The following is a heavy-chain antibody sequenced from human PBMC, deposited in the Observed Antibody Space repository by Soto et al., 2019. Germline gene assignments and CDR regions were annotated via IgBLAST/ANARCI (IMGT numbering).Heavy chain of an antibody. CDR3: ASGRLAVTDSFVDY. Sequence: PGGSLRLSCVASGRTLNIFASHWVRQAPGKWLEWLSVISYDGREIHYSESVKGRFTISRDSSTNTVYLEMNSLRYEDTAVYYCASGRLAVTDSFVDYWGQGTLVTVSS. J-gene: IGHJ4*02. D-gene: IGHD2-21*02. CDR2: ISYDGREI. V-gene: IGHV3-30-3*01. CDR1: GRTLNIFA.